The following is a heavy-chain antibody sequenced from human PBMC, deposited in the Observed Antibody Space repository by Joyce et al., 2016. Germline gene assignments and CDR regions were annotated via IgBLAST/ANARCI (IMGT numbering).Heavy chain of an antibody. CDR2: INHSGST. D-gene: IGHD4-11*01. CDR1: GGSFSGYY. CDR3: ARGLSAFDYSNYAGYDY. J-gene: IGHJ4*02. V-gene: IGHV4-34*01. Sequence: QVQLQQWGAGLLKPSETLSLTCAVYGGSFSGYYWSWIRQPPGKGLEWIGEINHSGSTNSNPSLESRVTISVDTSKNQFSLRLSSVTAADTAVYYCARGLSAFDYSNYAGYDYWGQGTLVTVSS.